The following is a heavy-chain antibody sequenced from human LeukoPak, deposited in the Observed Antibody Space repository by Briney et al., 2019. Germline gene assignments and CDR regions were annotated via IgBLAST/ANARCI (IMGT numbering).Heavy chain of an antibody. Sequence: TSETLSLTCTVSGGSISSYYWSWIRQPAGKGLEWIGRIYISGSTNYNPSLKSRVTISADTSKNQFSLKLSSVTAADTAVYYCARGYWFYFDYWGQGTLVTVSS. CDR2: IYISGST. CDR1: GGSISSYY. D-gene: IGHD2-8*02. V-gene: IGHV4-4*07. J-gene: IGHJ4*02. CDR3: ARGYWFYFDY.